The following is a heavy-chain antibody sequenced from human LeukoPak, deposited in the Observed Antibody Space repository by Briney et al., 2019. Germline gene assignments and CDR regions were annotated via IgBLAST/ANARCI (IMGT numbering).Heavy chain of an antibody. CDR1: GYTFTSYG. Sequence: AASVKVSCKASGYTFTSYGISWVRQAPGQGLEWMGWINAGNGNTKYSQNFQGRVTITRDTSASTAYMELSSLTSEDTAVYYCARARWTSTVTTYYLDYWGQGTLVTVSS. J-gene: IGHJ4*02. CDR2: INAGNGNT. D-gene: IGHD4-17*01. V-gene: IGHV1-3*01. CDR3: ARARWTSTVTTYYLDY.